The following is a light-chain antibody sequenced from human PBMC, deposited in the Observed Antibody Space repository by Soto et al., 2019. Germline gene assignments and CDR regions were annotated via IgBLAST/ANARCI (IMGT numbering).Light chain of an antibody. CDR2: DAS. Sequence: EIVCTKSPATLSLSPGERATLSCRASQSLSSYLAWYQQKPGQAPRLLIYDASNRATGIPARFSGSGSWTDFTLTSSSLEPEDFAVYYCQQRSNWLTFGGGTKVDIK. CDR1: QSLSSY. CDR3: QQRSNWLT. V-gene: IGKV3-11*01. J-gene: IGKJ4*01.